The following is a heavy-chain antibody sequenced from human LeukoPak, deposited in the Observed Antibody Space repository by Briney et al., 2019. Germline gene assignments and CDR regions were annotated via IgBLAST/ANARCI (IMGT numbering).Heavy chain of an antibody. CDR3: AKSGGYGLIDY. V-gene: IGHV4-39*07. CDR2: IYYSGST. J-gene: IGHJ4*02. CDR1: GGSISSSSYY. Sequence: SETLSLTCTVSGGSISSSSYYWGWIRQPPGKGLEWIGSIYYSGSTYYNPSLKSRVTISVDTSKNQFSLKLSSVTAADTAVYYCAKSGGYGLIDYWGREPGSPSP. D-gene: IGHD1-26*01.